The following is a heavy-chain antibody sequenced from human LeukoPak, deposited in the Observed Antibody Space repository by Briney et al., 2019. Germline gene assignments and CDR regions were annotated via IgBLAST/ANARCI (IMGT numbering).Heavy chain of an antibody. CDR3: ARQGSSGHPPKF. V-gene: IGHV5-51*01. CDR2: IFPGDSHT. D-gene: IGHD6-19*01. CDR1: GYSFTNYW. J-gene: IGHJ4*02. Sequence: GESLKISCKASGYSFTNYWIGWMRQMPGKGLEWMGIIFPGDSHTRYSPSFQGQVTISADRSIGTAYLQWSSLKASDTAIYYCARQGSSGHPPKFWGQGTQVTVSS.